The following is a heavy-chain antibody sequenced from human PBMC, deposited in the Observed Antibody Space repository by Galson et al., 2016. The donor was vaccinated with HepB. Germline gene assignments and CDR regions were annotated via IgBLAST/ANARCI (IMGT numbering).Heavy chain of an antibody. V-gene: IGHV3-66*02. CDR1: GFTVSSNY. Sequence: SLRLSCAASGFTVSSNYMSWVRQAPGKGLEWVSVIYSGGTTYYADSVKGRFTISRDNSKNTLFLQMNTLRPEDTDVYYCARGVYGDHGWFDYWGQGTLFTVSS. CDR3: ARGVYGDHGWFDY. D-gene: IGHD4-17*01. J-gene: IGHJ4*02. CDR2: IYSGGTT.